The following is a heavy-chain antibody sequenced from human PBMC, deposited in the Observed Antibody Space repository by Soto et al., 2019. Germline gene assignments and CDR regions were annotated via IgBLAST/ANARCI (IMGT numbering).Heavy chain of an antibody. CDR2: IYYSGST. Sequence: SETLSLTCTVSGGSISSYYWSWIRQPPGKGLEWIGYIYYSGSTNYNPSFKSRATISVDTSKNQFSLKLSSVTAADTAVYYCARARVEMAFDYWGQGTLVTVSS. CDR3: ARARVEMAFDY. J-gene: IGHJ4*02. V-gene: IGHV4-59*01. CDR1: GGSISSYY.